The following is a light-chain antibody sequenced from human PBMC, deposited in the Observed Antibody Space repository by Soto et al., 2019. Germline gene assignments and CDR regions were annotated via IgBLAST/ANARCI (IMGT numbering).Light chain of an antibody. CDR2: DAS. V-gene: IGKV3D-11*02. CDR1: QSVSSY. Sequence: EIVLTQSPATLSLSPGERATLSCRASQSVSSYFAWYQQKPGQPPRLLIYDASNRATGIPARFSGSGPGTDFTLTISSLEPEDFAVYYCQQRSNWPLTFVQGTKV. CDR3: QQRSNWPLT. J-gene: IGKJ1*01.